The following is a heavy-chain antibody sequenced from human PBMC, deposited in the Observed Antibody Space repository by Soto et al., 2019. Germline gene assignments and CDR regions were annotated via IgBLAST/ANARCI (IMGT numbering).Heavy chain of an antibody. Sequence: SETLSLTCDVYGGSFSGYYLSWIRQPPGQGLEWIGEINHSGSTNYNPSLKSRVTISVDTSKNQFSLKLSSVTAADTAVYHGARVRYCSSTSCYFYHRNYYYGMDVWGQGTTVTVSS. D-gene: IGHD2-2*01. CDR2: INHSGST. V-gene: IGHV4-34*01. J-gene: IGHJ6*02. CDR1: GGSFSGYY. CDR3: ARVRYCSSTSCYFYHRNYYYGMDV.